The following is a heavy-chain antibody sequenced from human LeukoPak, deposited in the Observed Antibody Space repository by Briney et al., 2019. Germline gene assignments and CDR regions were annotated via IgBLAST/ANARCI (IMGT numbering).Heavy chain of an antibody. D-gene: IGHD3-22*01. V-gene: IGHV4-39*01. CDR2: IYYSGST. CDR1: GGSISISSYY. Sequence: SETLSLTCTVSGGSISISSYYWGWIRQPPGKGLEWIGSIYYSGSTYYNPSLKSRVTISVDTSKNQFSLKLSSVTAADTAVYYCARQGSRITMIVVNPFDYWGQGTLVTVSS. J-gene: IGHJ4*02. CDR3: ARQGSRITMIVVNPFDY.